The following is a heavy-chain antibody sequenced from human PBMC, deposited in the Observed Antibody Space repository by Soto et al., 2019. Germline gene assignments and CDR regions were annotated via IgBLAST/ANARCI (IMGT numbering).Heavy chain of an antibody. CDR3: AKDQPRIVGALHY. Sequence: GGSQRHSCAASDITYLSYPLSCINQAPGKGLEWVSAISGSGGSTYYADSVKGRFTISRDNSKNTLYLQMNSLRAEDTAVYYCAKDQPRIVGALHYWGRGTPVTISS. CDR2: ISGSGGST. CDR1: DITYLSYP. D-gene: IGHD1-26*01. J-gene: IGHJ4*02. V-gene: IGHV3-23*01.